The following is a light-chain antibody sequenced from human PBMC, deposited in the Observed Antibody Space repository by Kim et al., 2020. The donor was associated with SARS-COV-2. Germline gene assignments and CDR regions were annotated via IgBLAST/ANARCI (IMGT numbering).Light chain of an antibody. CDR1: QSITSDS. V-gene: IGKV3-20*01. J-gene: IGKJ1*01. CDR3: QQYLSSRT. CDR2: GVS. Sequence: LSPGERATLSCRAIQSITSDSLAWYQQKPGQAPRLLIYGVSVRATGIPDRFRGSGSGTDFTLTISRLEPEDSAVYFCQQYLSSRTFGQGTKVEIK.